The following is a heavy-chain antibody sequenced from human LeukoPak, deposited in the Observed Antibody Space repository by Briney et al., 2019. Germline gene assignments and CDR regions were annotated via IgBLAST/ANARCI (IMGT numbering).Heavy chain of an antibody. CDR3: ATAVVVGALDY. V-gene: IGHV3-23*01. J-gene: IGHJ4*02. D-gene: IGHD1-26*01. Sequence: PGGSLRLSCAASRFRFGSYAMSWVRQAPGKRLEWVSAISGSGGSTYYADSVKGRFTISRDNSKNTVYLQMNSLRAEDTAVYYCATAVVVGALDYWGQGTLVTVSS. CDR2: ISGSGGST. CDR1: RFRFGSYA.